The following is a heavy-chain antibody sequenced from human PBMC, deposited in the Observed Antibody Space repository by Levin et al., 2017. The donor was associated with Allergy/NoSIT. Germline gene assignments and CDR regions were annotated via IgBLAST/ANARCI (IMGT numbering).Heavy chain of an antibody. D-gene: IGHD3-10*01. V-gene: IGHV3-33*01. CDR2: IWYDGSNK. J-gene: IGHJ6*02. Sequence: QPGGSLRLSCAASGFTFSSYGMHWVRQAPGKGLEWVAVIWYDGSNKYYADSVKGRFTISRDNSKNTLYLQMNSLRAEDTAVYYCAREAGVVRYYGMDVWGQGTTVTVSS. CDR1: GFTFSSYG. CDR3: AREAGVVRYYGMDV.